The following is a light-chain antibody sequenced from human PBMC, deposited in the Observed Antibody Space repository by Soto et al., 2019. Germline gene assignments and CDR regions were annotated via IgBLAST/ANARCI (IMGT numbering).Light chain of an antibody. V-gene: IGLV2-14*03. Sequence: QSALTQPASVSGSPGQSITISCTGTSSDVGRYNYVSWYRQFPGKAPKLIIYGVSNRPSGVSNRFSGSKSGNTASLTISGLQAEDEADYYCNSYAGIGYVFGTGTKVTVL. CDR1: SSDVGRYNY. CDR3: NSYAGIGYV. J-gene: IGLJ1*01. CDR2: GVS.